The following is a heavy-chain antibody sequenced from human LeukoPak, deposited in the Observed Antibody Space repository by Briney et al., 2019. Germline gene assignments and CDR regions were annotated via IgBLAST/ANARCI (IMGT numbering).Heavy chain of an antibody. J-gene: IGHJ4*02. Sequence: SETLSLTCAVYGGSFSGYYWSWIRQPPGKGLEWIGEINHSGSTNYNPSLKSRVTISVDTSKNQFSLKLSSVTAADTAVYYCARLGVGANRGYFDYWGQGTLVTVSS. CDR2: INHSGST. CDR1: GGSFSGYY. V-gene: IGHV4-34*01. D-gene: IGHD1-26*01. CDR3: ARLGVGANRGYFDY.